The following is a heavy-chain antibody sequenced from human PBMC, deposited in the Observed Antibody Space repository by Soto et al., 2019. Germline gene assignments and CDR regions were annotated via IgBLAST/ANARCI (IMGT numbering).Heavy chain of an antibody. CDR2: INGGDGDM. CDR1: GYSFTKYA. Sequence: QVQLVQSGAEVKKPGASVKASCQASGYSFTKYAIHWVRQAPGQRLEWMGWINGGDGDMKFSQKFQGRVTMTRDTTASNAYMELSSLGSEDTALYYCARARAIAVGGFTWFDPWGQGTLVTVSS. J-gene: IGHJ5*02. D-gene: IGHD6-13*01. V-gene: IGHV1-3*01. CDR3: ARARAIAVGGFTWFDP.